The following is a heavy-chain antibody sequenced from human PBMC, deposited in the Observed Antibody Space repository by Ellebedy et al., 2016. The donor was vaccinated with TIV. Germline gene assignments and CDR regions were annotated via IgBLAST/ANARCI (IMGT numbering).Heavy chain of an antibody. Sequence: ETLSLTCAASGFTVSSNYMPWVRQAPGTGLEWVSRSISDGSDIAYADSVKGRFIVSRDNAKKSLDLQMNSLRPEDTAVYYCARTEESYNTYTFWGRGTLVTVSS. D-gene: IGHD5-24*01. CDR1: GFTVSSNY. J-gene: IGHJ4*02. V-gene: IGHV3-74*01. CDR3: ARTEESYNTYTF. CDR2: SISDGSDI.